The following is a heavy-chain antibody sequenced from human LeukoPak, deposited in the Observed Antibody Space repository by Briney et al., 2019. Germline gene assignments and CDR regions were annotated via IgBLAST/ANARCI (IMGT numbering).Heavy chain of an antibody. D-gene: IGHD3-22*01. V-gene: IGHV4-59*01. CDR2: IYYSGST. J-gene: IGHJ4*02. CDR3: ARGYYYDSSGYSY. Sequence: SETLSLTCTVSGGSISSYYWSWIRQPPGKGLEWIGYIYYSGSTNYNPSLKSRVTISVDTSKNQFSLKLSSVTAADTAVYYCARGYYYDSSGYSYWGQGTLATVSS. CDR1: GGSISSYY.